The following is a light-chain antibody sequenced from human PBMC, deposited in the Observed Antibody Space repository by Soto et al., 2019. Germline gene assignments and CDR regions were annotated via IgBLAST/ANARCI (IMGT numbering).Light chain of an antibody. Sequence: QSVLTQPASVSGSPGQSITISCTGTSSDVGGYNYVSWYQQHSGKAPKLMIYEVSNRPSGVSNRFSGSKSGNTASLTISGLQAEDEADYYCSSYTSSSTQVFRTGTKVTVL. CDR2: EVS. J-gene: IGLJ1*01. V-gene: IGLV2-14*01. CDR3: SSYTSSSTQV. CDR1: SSDVGGYNY.